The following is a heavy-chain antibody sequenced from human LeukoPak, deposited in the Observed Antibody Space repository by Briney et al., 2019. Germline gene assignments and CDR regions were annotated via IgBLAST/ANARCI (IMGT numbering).Heavy chain of an antibody. CDR2: INTNTGNP. CDR1: GYTFTGYY. D-gene: IGHD2-2*01. J-gene: IGHJ5*02. Sequence: GASVKVSCKASGYTFTGYYMHWVRQAPGQGLEWMGWINTNTGNPTYAQGFTGRFVFSLDTSVSTAYLQISSVKAEDTAVYYCARDSSSWPNWFDPWGQGTLVTVSS. CDR3: ARDSSSWPNWFDP. V-gene: IGHV7-4-1*02.